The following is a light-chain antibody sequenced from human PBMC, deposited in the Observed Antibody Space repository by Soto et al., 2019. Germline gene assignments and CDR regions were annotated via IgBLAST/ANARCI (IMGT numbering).Light chain of an antibody. CDR2: GAS. J-gene: IGKJ5*01. CDR3: QQYNHWPPST. Sequence: EIVMTQSPATLSVSAGERATLSCRASQSVSSNSAWYQQKPGQAPRLLMYGASTRATGIPARFSGSGSGTEFTLTISSLQSEDFAVYNCQQYNHWPPSTFGQGTRLEIK. CDR1: QSVSSN. V-gene: IGKV3-15*01.